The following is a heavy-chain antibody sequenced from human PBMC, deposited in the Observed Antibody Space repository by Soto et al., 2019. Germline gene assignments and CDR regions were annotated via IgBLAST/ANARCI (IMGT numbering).Heavy chain of an antibody. J-gene: IGHJ4*02. CDR2: INPSGGST. V-gene: IGHV1-46*01. Sequence: ASVKVSCKASGYTFTSYYMHWVRQAPGQGLEWMGIINPSGGSTSYAQKFQGRVTMTRDTSTSTVYMELSSLRSEDTAVYYCARVANSSGWYGFSFYDYWGQGTLVTVSS. CDR1: GYTFTSYY. D-gene: IGHD6-19*01. CDR3: ARVANSSGWYGFSFYDY.